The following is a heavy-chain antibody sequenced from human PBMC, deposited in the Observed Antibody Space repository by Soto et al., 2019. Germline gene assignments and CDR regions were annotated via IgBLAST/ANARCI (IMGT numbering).Heavy chain of an antibody. CDR3: AKDYCSGGSCYLNY. J-gene: IGHJ4*02. V-gene: IGHV3-30*18. Sequence: GGSLRLSCAASGFTFSSYGMHWVRQAPGKGLEWVAVISYDGSNKYYADSVKGRFTISRDNSKNTLYLQMNSLRAEGTAVYYCAKDYCSGGSCYLNYWGQGTLVTVSS. CDR1: GFTFSSYG. CDR2: ISYDGSNK. D-gene: IGHD2-15*01.